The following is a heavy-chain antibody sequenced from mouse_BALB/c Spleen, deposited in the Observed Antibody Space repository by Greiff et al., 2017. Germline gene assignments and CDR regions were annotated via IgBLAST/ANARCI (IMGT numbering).Heavy chain of an antibody. J-gene: IGHJ1*01. CDR2: ISYSGST. CDR3: ARGDYYGSSEWYFDV. V-gene: IGHV3-8*02. D-gene: IGHD1-1*01. Sequence: EVQLVESGPSLVKPSQTLSLTCSVTGDSITSGYWNWIRKFPGNKLEYMGYISYSGSTYYNPSLKSRISITRDTSKNQYYLQLNSVTTEDTATYYCARGDYYGSSEWYFDVWGAGTTVTVPA. CDR1: GDSITSGY.